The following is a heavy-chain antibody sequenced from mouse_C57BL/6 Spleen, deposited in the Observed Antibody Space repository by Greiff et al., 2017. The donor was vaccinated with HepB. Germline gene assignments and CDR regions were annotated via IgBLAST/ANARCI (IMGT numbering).Heavy chain of an antibody. CDR3: ARSPYDGYYGYFDV. CDR1: GYTFTSYW. Sequence: VQLQQSGAELVKPGASVKMSCKASGYTFTSYWITWVKQRPGQGLEWIGDIYPGSGSTNYNEKFKSKATLTVDTSSSTAYMQLSSLTSEDSAVYDCARSPYDGYYGYFDVWGTGTTVTVSS. V-gene: IGHV1-55*01. D-gene: IGHD2-3*01. CDR2: IYPGSGST. J-gene: IGHJ1*03.